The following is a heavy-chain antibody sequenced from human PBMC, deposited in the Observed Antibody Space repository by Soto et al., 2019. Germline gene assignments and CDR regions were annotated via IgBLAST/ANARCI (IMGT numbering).Heavy chain of an antibody. D-gene: IGHD2-15*01. J-gene: IGHJ5*02. CDR3: AEWARYCSGADCRA. CDR1: GLPFSSRA. CDR2: ISGSGTIT. V-gene: IGHV3-23*01. Sequence: EVQLLESGGGLVQPGGSLRLSCAASGLPFSSRAMSWVRQAPGKGLEWVSAISGSGTITYYADYVKGRFTISRDTSKNTLYLQMNSLRADDTAVYYCAEWARYCSGADCRAWGQGTLVTVSS.